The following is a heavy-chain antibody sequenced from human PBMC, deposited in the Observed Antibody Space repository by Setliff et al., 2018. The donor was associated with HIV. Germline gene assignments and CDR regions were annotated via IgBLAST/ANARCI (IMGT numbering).Heavy chain of an antibody. CDR1: GYTFIDYN. D-gene: IGHD2-15*01. CDR3: ATDACTIDACYSSGGP. J-gene: IGHJ5*02. CDR2: VDPEDGET. V-gene: IGHV1-69-2*01. Sequence: GASVKVSCKASGYTFIDYNIHWVQQAPGKGLGWMGRVDPEDGETIYAEKFRGRVTITADTSTDTAYLKLSSLRSEDTAVYYCATDACTIDACYSSGGPWGQGTLVTVSS.